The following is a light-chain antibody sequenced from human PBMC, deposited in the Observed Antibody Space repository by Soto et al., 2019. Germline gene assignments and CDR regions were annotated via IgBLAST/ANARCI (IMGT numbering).Light chain of an antibody. Sequence: QSVLTQPRSVTGYPGQPVTISCTGTRSDVGGYNHVSWYQQHPGKAPNLIIFDVNKRPSAVPERFSGSKSGNTASLTISGLQAEDEADYYCCSYAGSNTFLFGGGTKVTVL. CDR3: CSYAGSNTFL. V-gene: IGLV2-11*01. CDR1: RSDVGGYNH. J-gene: IGLJ2*01. CDR2: DVN.